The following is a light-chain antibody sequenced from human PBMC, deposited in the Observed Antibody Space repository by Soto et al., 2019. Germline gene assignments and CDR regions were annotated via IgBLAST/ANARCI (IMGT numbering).Light chain of an antibody. CDR1: QTVSKF. J-gene: IGKJ1*01. V-gene: IGKV1-39*01. Sequence: DVQMTQSPSSLSASVGDSVTIACRASQTVSKFVNWYQQKPGKVPDLLIYSASTLYSGVPSRFSGSGSGTEFTLTISNLQPEEFATYYCQQTYSLPRTFAQGTKV. CDR2: SAS. CDR3: QQTYSLPRT.